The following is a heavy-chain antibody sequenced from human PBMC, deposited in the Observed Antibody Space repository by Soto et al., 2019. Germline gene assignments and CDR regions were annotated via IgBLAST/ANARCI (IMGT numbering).Heavy chain of an antibody. D-gene: IGHD2-15*01. J-gene: IGHJ6*03. CDR1: GFTFSSYS. CDR2: ISSSSSYI. Sequence: GGSLRLSCAASGFTFSSYSMNWVRQAPGKGLEWVSSISSSSSYIYYADSVKGRFTISRDNAKNSLYLQMNSLRAEDTAVYYCARDRKDDPRYYYYYYMDVWGKGTTVTVSS. CDR3: ARDRKDDPRYYYYYYMDV. V-gene: IGHV3-21*01.